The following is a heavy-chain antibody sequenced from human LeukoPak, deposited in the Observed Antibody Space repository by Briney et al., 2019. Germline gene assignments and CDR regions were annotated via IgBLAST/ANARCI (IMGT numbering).Heavy chain of an antibody. J-gene: IGHJ6*02. V-gene: IGHV3-48*03. Sequence: PGGSLRLSCAASGFTFSSYDVNWVRQAPGKGLEWVSYISRSGSTIYYADSVKGRFTISRDNAKNSLYLQMNSLRAEDTAVYYCARDIYGMDVWGQGTTVTVSS. D-gene: IGHD3-10*01. CDR3: ARDIYGMDV. CDR2: ISRSGSTI. CDR1: GFTFSSYD.